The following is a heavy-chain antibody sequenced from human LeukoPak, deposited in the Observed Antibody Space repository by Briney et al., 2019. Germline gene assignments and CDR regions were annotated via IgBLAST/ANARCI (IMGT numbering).Heavy chain of an antibody. CDR2: INPDGTTT. J-gene: IGHJ4*02. Sequence: GGSLRLSCAASGFTFSTYWMHWVRQAPGKGLVWVSRINPDGTTTSYADSVKGRFTISRDNAKDTVYLQMNSLRAEDTAVYYCARVSIGWYSFDYWGQGTLVTVSS. V-gene: IGHV3-74*01. CDR1: GFTFSTYW. D-gene: IGHD6-19*01. CDR3: ARVSIGWYSFDY.